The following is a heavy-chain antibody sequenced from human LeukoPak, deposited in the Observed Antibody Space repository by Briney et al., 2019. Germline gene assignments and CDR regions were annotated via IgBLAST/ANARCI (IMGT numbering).Heavy chain of an antibody. Sequence: ASVKVSCKVSGYTLTELSMHWVRQAPGQGLEWMGWISPDNGGTNYAQKFQGRVTLLRDTSINTAYMELSSLRSDDTAVYYCAATLAPGLYYYMDVWGKGTTVIVSS. CDR1: GYTLTELS. J-gene: IGHJ6*03. CDR2: ISPDNGGT. D-gene: IGHD3-10*01. CDR3: AATLAPGLYYYMDV. V-gene: IGHV1-2*02.